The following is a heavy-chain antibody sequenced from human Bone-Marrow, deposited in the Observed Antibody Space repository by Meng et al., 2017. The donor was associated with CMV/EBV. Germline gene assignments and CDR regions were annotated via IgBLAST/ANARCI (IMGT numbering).Heavy chain of an antibody. Sequence: GGSLRLSCAASGFTFSSYAMHWVRQAPGKGLEWVAVISYNEDNKYYADSVRGRFTVSRDISTNTLYLQMNGLTIEDTAIYYCAREQWEVPHGPLDSWGRGTLVTVSS. J-gene: IGHJ4*02. V-gene: IGHV3-30-3*01. CDR1: GFTFSSYA. CDR2: ISYNEDNK. D-gene: IGHD1-26*01. CDR3: AREQWEVPHGPLDS.